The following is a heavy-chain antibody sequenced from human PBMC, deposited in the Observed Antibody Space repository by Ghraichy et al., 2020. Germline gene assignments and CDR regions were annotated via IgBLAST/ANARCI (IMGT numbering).Heavy chain of an antibody. CDR1: GYTLTELS. CDR2: FDPEDGET. Sequence: ASVKVSCKVSGYTLTELSMHWVRQAPGKGLEWMGGFDPEDGETIYAQKFQGRVTMTEDTSTDTAYMELSSLRSEDTAVYYCATDLAGYYDSSGRSRGWGQGTLVTVSS. V-gene: IGHV1-24*01. CDR3: ATDLAGYYDSSGRSRG. J-gene: IGHJ4*02. D-gene: IGHD3-22*01.